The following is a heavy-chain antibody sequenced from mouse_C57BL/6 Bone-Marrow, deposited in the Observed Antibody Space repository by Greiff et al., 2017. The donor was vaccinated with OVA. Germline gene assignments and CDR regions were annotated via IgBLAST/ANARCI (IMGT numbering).Heavy chain of an antibody. J-gene: IGHJ1*03. V-gene: IGHV1-5*01. Sequence: DVQLQESGTVLARPGASVKMSCKTSGYTFTSYWMHWVKQRPGQGLEWIGAIYPGNSDTSYNQKFKGKAKLTAVTSASTAYMELSSLTNEDSAVYYCTRGNKKKEKSLGPDWCFDVWGKGTTVTVSS. D-gene: IGHD6-2*01. CDR1: GYTFTSYW. CDR2: IYPGNSDT. CDR3: TRGNKKKEKSLGPDWCFDV.